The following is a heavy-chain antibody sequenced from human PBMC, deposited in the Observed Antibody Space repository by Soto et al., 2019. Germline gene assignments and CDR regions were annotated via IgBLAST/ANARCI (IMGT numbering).Heavy chain of an antibody. Sequence: EVPLVESGGGLVQPGGSLRLSCAASGFTFSSYDMHWVRQATGKGLEWVSAIGKSGDTYYSDSVKGRFTISRENAKNSLYRQLDSLRAGDTAVYYCARGRYCSGSQPTHNWFDPWGQGTLVTVSS. CDR2: IGKSGDT. CDR1: GFTFSSYD. J-gene: IGHJ5*02. CDR3: ARGRYCSGSQPTHNWFDP. V-gene: IGHV3-13*04. D-gene: IGHD3-10*01.